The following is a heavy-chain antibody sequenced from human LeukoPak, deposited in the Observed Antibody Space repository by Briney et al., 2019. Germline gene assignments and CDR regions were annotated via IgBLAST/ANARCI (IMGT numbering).Heavy chain of an antibody. D-gene: IGHD3-10*01. V-gene: IGHV3-30-3*01. Sequence: PGRSLRLSCAASGFTFSHYSMHWVRQAPGKGLEWVAVISYDGSDKSYADSVKGRFTVSRDNSKNTLYLQMNSLRAEDTAVYYCARDQFGELVVCTFHIWGQGTMVTVSS. J-gene: IGHJ3*02. CDR3: ARDQFGELVVCTFHI. CDR1: GFTFSHYS. CDR2: ISYDGSDK.